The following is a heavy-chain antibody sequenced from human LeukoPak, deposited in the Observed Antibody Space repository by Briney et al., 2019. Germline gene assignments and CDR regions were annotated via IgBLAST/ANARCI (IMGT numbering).Heavy chain of an antibody. D-gene: IGHD1-26*01. Sequence: SETLSLTCTVSGGSISSDYYYWGWIRQPPGKGLEWIGNIYYSGSTNYNPSLKSRVTISVDTSKNQFSLKLSSVTAADTAVYYCARRERPGWFDPWGQGTLVTVSS. CDR1: GGSISSDYYY. CDR3: ARRERPGWFDP. J-gene: IGHJ5*02. CDR2: IYYSGST. V-gene: IGHV4-39*07.